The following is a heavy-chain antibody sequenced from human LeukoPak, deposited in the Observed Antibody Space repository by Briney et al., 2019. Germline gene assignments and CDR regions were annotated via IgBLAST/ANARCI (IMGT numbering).Heavy chain of an antibody. CDR2: IHTSGST. J-gene: IGHJ4*02. D-gene: IGHD6-19*01. Sequence: KSSETLSLTCTVSGGSISNYHWSWIRQPAGKGLEWIGQIHTSGSTSYNPPLKSRVTMSIDTTEDQVSLTIRSVTAADTAFYYCARRDISSGWSFDYWGQGTLVTVSS. CDR1: GGSISNYH. V-gene: IGHV4-4*07. CDR3: ARRDISSGWSFDY.